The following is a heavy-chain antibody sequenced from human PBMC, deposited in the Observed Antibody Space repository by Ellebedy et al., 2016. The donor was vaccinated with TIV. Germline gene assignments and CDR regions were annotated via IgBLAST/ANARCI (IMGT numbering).Heavy chain of an antibody. Sequence: GESLKISCAASGFTFNSHAMSWVRQTPPKGLERVSAISTSGGRTYYADSVKGRFTISRDNSKRTLYLQMNSLRADDTAIYYCAKLSGVLSWYADYWGLGARVTVSS. D-gene: IGHD6-13*01. CDR1: GFTFNSHA. V-gene: IGHV3-23*01. J-gene: IGHJ4*02. CDR3: AKLSGVLSWYADY. CDR2: ISTSGGRT.